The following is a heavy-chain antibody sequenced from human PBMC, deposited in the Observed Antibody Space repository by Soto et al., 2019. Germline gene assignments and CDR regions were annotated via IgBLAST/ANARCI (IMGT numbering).Heavy chain of an antibody. CDR1: GGSISSGGYY. CDR3: ARAWHRGQRTYYYDSSGYYYEFDY. Sequence: SETLSLTCTVSGGSISSGGYYWSWIRQHPGKGLEWIGHIYYSGSTYYNPSLKSRVTISVDTSKNQFSLKLSSVTAADTAVYYCARAWHRGQRTYYYDSSGYYYEFDYWGQGTLVTVSS. CDR2: IYYSGST. V-gene: IGHV4-31*03. J-gene: IGHJ4*02. D-gene: IGHD3-22*01.